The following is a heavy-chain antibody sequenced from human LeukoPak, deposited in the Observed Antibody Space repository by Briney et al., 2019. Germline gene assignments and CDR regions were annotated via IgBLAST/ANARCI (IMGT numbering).Heavy chain of an antibody. V-gene: IGHV3-7*01. CDR3: ARDTGKVVGSSSWVPHFDY. D-gene: IGHD1-26*01. CDR1: GFTFSDYW. Sequence: PGGSLRLSCVVSGFTFSDYWMSWVRQAPGKGLEWVGNIKEDGSETDYEDSVRGRFTITRDNAKNSVYLQMHSLRAEDTAVYYCARDTGKVVGSSSWVPHFDYWGQGSLVTVSS. CDR2: IKEDGSET. J-gene: IGHJ4*02.